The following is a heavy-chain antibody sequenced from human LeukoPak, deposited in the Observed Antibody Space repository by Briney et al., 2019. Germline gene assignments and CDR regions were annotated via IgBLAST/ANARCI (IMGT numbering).Heavy chain of an antibody. D-gene: IGHD4-17*01. V-gene: IGHV1-8*03. Sequence: ASVKVSCKASGYTLTGYYKHWVRQAPGQGLEWMGWINPNSGNTGYAQKFQGRVTITRHTSINTAYMELSRLRSDDTAVYYCARGQPDYGDYESYYYMDVWGKGTTVTVSS. CDR1: GYTLTGYY. CDR3: ARGQPDYGDYESYYYMDV. J-gene: IGHJ6*03. CDR2: INPNSGNT.